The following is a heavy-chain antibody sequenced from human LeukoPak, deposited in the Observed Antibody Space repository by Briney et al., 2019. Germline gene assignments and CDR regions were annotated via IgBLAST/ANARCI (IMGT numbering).Heavy chain of an antibody. CDR3: ARRVGRWFGERAYYYNYMDV. J-gene: IGHJ6*03. Sequence: SETLSLTCAVYGGSLRGYYWSWIRQAPGKGLEWIGEINHSRSTKYKSSLKSRVTISVDTSKNQFSLKLSSLTAADTAVYYCARRVGRWFGERAYYYNYMDVWGKGTTVTISS. CDR1: GGSLRGYY. CDR2: INHSRST. D-gene: IGHD3-10*01. V-gene: IGHV4-34*01.